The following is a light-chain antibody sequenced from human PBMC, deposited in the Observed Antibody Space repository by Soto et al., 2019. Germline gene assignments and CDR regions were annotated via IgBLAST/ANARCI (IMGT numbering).Light chain of an antibody. J-gene: IGLJ1*01. CDR3: VSYTSSTTYV. Sequence: QSALTQPASVSDSPGQSITISCTGTSSDVGGYNHVSWYQQHPGKAPKLMIYDVTNRPSGVSNRFSGSKSGSTASLIISGRQADDEADYYCVSYTSSTTYVFGTGTKLTVL. V-gene: IGLV2-14*01. CDR1: SSDVGGYNH. CDR2: DVT.